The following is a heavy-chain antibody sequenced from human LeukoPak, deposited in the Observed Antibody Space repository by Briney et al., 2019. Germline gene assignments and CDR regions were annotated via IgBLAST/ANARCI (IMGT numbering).Heavy chain of an antibody. D-gene: IGHD3-10*01. J-gene: IGHJ3*02. CDR3: ASDYYGSGSYYLSMGDAFDI. V-gene: IGHV1-69*13. Sequence: SVKVSCKASGGTFSSYAISWVRQAPGPGLEWVGGIIPIFGTANYAQKFQGRVTITADESTSTAYMELSSLRSEDTAVYYCASDYYGSGSYYLSMGDAFDIWGQGTMVTVSS. CDR2: IIPIFGTA. CDR1: GGTFSSYA.